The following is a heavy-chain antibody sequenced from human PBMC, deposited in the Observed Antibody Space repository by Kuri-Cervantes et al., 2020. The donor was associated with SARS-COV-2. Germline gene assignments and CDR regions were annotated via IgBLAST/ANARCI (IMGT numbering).Heavy chain of an antibody. V-gene: IGHV3-23*03. CDR1: GLTFSTFA. D-gene: IGHD3-22*01. CDR3: AKDLYESGGYTWAY. Sequence: GESLKISCAASGLTFSTFAMGWVRQAPGKGLEWVSFIDNAASNTYYADFVKGRFTISRDSSTNMVSLQMNSLRGDDTAVYYWAKDLYESGGYTWAYWGQGTRVTVSS. J-gene: IGHJ4*02. CDR2: IDNAASNT.